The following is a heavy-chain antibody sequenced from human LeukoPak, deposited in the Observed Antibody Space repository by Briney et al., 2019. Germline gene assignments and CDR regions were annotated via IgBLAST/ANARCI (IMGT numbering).Heavy chain of an antibody. Sequence: SETLSLTCTVSGGSISSYYWSWIRQPPGKGLEWIGYIYYSGSTNYNPSLKSRVTISVDTSKNQFSLKLSSVTAADTAVYYCARGGVAAAGKMYYYYYYMDVWGKGTTVTISS. CDR3: ARGGVAAAGKMYYYYYYMDV. CDR1: GGSISSYY. CDR2: IYYSGST. D-gene: IGHD6-13*01. V-gene: IGHV4-59*01. J-gene: IGHJ6*03.